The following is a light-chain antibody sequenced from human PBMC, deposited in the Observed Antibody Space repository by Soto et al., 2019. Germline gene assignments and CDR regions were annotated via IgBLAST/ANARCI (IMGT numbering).Light chain of an antibody. Sequence: IALTQSPGTLSLSPGGRTTLSCRASQSVSSSYLAWYQQKPGQAPRLVIYGASSRATGIPDRFSGSGSGTDFTLTISRLEPEDFAVYYCQQYGSSRWAFGQGTKVDIK. V-gene: IGKV3-20*01. CDR3: QQYGSSRWA. CDR1: QSVSSSY. J-gene: IGKJ1*01. CDR2: GAS.